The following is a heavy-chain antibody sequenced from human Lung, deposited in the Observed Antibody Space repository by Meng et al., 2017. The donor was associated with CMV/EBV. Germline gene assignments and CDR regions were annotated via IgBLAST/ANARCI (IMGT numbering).Heavy chain of an antibody. V-gene: IGHV1-69*01. J-gene: IGHJ4*02. CDR3: AKGGGNQTLFDF. Sequence: LVQSWDNLKNPWATVRVDGYSSGGACNTYTFSPVRQVPGQGLKWMGGSIHVDNKAKAAPRFQDRVKLTANQTSITVYMVLSSLTFVDTAVYCCAKGGGNQTLFDFWGQGTLVTVSS. D-gene: IGHD3-16*02. CDR2: SIHVDNKA. CDR1: GGACNTYT.